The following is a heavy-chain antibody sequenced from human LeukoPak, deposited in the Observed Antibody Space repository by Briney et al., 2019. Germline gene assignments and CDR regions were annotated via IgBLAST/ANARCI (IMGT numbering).Heavy chain of an antibody. Sequence: SETLSLTCTVSGGSISSYYWSWIRQPPGKGLEWIGNIYYSGSTNYNPSLKSRVTISVDTSKNQFSLKLSSVTAADTAVYYCARTTAYYDFWSGYSQARDFDYWGQGTLVTVSS. J-gene: IGHJ4*02. V-gene: IGHV4-59*01. CDR1: GGSISSYY. D-gene: IGHD3-3*01. CDR3: ARTTAYYDFWSGYSQARDFDY. CDR2: IYYSGST.